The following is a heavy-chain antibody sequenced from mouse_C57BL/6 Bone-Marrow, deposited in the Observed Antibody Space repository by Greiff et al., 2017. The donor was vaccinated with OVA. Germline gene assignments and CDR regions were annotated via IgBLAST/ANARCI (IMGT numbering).Heavy chain of an antibody. CDR1: GFTFSDYY. J-gene: IGHJ1*03. V-gene: IGHV5-16*01. D-gene: IGHD1-1*01. CDR2: INYDGSST. CDR3: ARDSYYGSSSYVDV. Sequence: EVQVVESEGGLVQPGSSMKLSCTASGFTFSDYYMAWVRQVPEKGLEWVANINYDGSSTYYLDSLKSRFIISRDNAKNILYLQMSSLKSEDTATYFCARDSYYGSSSYVDVWGTGTTVTVSS.